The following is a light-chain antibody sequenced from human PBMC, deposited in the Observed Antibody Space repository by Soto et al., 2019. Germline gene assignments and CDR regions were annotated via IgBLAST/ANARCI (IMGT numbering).Light chain of an antibody. CDR2: DAS. V-gene: IGKV1-5*01. CDR1: QNINRR. CDR3: QQYNNYPWT. Sequence: DIQMTQPPSTLSASVGDRVTITCRASQNINRRLAWYQKKPGKAPNLLIYDASSLESGVPARFSGGGSGTEFNLTISRLQTDDFSTFYCQQYNNYPWTFGQGTKLDIK. J-gene: IGKJ1*01.